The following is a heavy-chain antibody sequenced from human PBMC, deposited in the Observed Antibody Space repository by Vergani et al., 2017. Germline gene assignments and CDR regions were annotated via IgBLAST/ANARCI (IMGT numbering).Heavy chain of an antibody. V-gene: IGHV3-7*04. J-gene: IGHJ4*02. CDR2: IKQDGSEK. Sequence: EVQLVESGGVVVQPGGSLRLSCAASGFTFSSYWMSWVRQAPGKGLEWVANIKQDGSEKYYVDSVKGRFTISRDNAKNSLYLQMNSLRAEDTAVYYCARVIWFGEKGADYWGQGTLVTVSS. CDR3: ARVIWFGEKGADY. CDR1: GFTFSSYW. D-gene: IGHD3-10*01.